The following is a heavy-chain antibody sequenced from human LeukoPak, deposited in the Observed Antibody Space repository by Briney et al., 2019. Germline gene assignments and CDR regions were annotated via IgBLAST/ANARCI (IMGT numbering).Heavy chain of an antibody. J-gene: IGHJ2*01. V-gene: IGHV1-2*02. CDR2: INPNSGDT. D-gene: IGHD6-19*01. CDR1: GYTFTGHY. Sequence: ASMKVSCKASGYTFTGHYMHWVRQAPGQGPEWMSWINPNSGDTNYAQKFQGRVTLTRDASIGTAYMEMNRLTYDDTAIYYCARDVYTSGWRYFDLWGHGTLVTVSS. CDR3: ARDVYTSGWRYFDL.